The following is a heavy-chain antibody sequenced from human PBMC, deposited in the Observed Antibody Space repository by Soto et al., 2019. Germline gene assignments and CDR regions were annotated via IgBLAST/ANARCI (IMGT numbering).Heavy chain of an antibody. V-gene: IGHV1-3*01. CDR3: ARSSVPQYCSRTSCYSVDY. Sequence: QVQLVQSGAEVKKPGASVKLSCKASGYSFTTFGIHWVRQAPGQRPEWMGWTNAGNGNTRSSQRFQGRIAINRDKYANTVYVELRDLRSEETYVYYCARSSVPQYCSRTSCYSVDYWGQGTLVTVSS. D-gene: IGHD2-2*01. CDR2: TNAGNGNT. CDR1: GYSFTTFG. J-gene: IGHJ4*02.